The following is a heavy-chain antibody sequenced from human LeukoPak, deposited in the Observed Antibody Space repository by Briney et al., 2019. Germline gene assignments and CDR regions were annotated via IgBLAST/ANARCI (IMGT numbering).Heavy chain of an antibody. Sequence: SETLSLTCTVSGGSMSPYHWGWIRQPPGKGLEWIGYIYYSGSTNYNPSLKSRVTISVDTSKNQFSLKLSSVTAADTAVYYCARGGVELELYFDYWGQGTLVTISS. D-gene: IGHD1-7*01. V-gene: IGHV4-59*01. J-gene: IGHJ4*02. CDR1: GGSMSPYH. CDR3: ARGGVELELYFDY. CDR2: IYYSGST.